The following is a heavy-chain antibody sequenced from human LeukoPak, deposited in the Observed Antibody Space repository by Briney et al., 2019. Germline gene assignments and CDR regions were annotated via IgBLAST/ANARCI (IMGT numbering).Heavy chain of an antibody. V-gene: IGHV1-69*04. Sequence: ASVKVSCKASGGTFSSYAISWVRQAPGQGLEWMGRIIPILGIANYAQKFQGRVTITADKSTSTAYMELSSLRSEDTAVYYCARDELRLGELSPGEYWGQGTLVTVSS. J-gene: IGHJ4*02. CDR1: GGTFSSYA. CDR2: IIPILGIA. D-gene: IGHD3-16*02. CDR3: ARDELRLGELSPGEY.